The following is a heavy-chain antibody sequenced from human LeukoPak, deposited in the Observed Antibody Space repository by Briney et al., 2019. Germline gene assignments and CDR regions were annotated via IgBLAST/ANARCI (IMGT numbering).Heavy chain of an antibody. J-gene: IGHJ4*02. CDR3: ARGMSSGYDFDY. V-gene: IGHV3-23*01. CDR2: ISGSGGST. CDR1: GFTFSSYA. Sequence: GGSLRLSCAASGFTFSSYAMSWVRQAPGKGLEWVSAISGSGGSTYYADPVKGRFTISRDNSKNTLYLQMNSLRAEDTAVYYCARGMSSGYDFDYWGQGTLVTVSS. D-gene: IGHD5-12*01.